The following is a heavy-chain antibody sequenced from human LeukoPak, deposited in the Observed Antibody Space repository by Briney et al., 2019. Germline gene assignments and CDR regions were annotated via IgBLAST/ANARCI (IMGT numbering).Heavy chain of an antibody. V-gene: IGHV1-69*15. CDR1: GGTFSSYA. CDR3: ARALSAWYFDY. CDR2: IIAMFGTA. Sequence: SVTVSCQPSGGTFSSYAINWVRQAPGQGLEWMGRIIAMFGTANYPQRFQGRVTITADESTSTAYMALSSLRSADTAVYYCARALSAWYFDYWGQGTLVTVSS. D-gene: IGHD6-19*01. J-gene: IGHJ4*02.